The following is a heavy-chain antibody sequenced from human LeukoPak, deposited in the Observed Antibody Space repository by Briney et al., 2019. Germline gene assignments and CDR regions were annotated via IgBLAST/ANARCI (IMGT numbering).Heavy chain of an antibody. Sequence: GGSLRLSCAASGFTFNIYAMHWVRQAPGQGLEWVAIVYYDGSVKYYAGSVKGRFTISRDSSKNAVYLRMNSLRADDTAVYYCARGGGVEAAMALDYWGQGTLVAVSS. D-gene: IGHD5-18*01. J-gene: IGHJ4*02. CDR1: GFTFNIYA. CDR2: VYYDGSVK. V-gene: IGHV3-33*01. CDR3: ARGGGVEAAMALDY.